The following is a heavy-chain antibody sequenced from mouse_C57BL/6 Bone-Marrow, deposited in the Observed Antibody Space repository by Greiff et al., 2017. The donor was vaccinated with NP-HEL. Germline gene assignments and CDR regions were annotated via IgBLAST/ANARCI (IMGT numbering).Heavy chain of an antibody. CDR3: ARGSTMGKWFAY. J-gene: IGHJ3*01. V-gene: IGHV1-59*01. Sequence: QVQLQQPGAELVRPGTSVKLSCKASGYTFTSYWMHWVKQRPGQGLEWIGVIDPSDSYTNYNQKFKGKATLTVDTSSSTANMQLSSLTSEDSAVYDFARGSTMGKWFAYWGQGTLVTVSA. CDR2: IDPSDSYT. CDR1: GYTFTSYW. D-gene: IGHD2-1*01.